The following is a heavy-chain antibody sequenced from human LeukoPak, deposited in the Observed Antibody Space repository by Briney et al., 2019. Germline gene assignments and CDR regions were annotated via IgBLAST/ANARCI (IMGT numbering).Heavy chain of an antibody. Sequence: GGSLRLSCAASGFTFSSYSMNWVRQAPGKGLEWVSSISSSSSYIFYADSVKGRFTISRDNAKNSLYLQMNSLRAEDTAVYYCAQDQLAAAGRQYWGQGTLVTVSS. V-gene: IGHV3-21*01. CDR2: ISSSSSYI. CDR3: AQDQLAAAGRQY. D-gene: IGHD6-13*01. J-gene: IGHJ1*01. CDR1: GFTFSSYS.